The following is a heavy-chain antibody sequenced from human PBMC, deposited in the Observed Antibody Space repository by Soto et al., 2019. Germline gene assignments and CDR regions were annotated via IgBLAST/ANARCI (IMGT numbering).Heavy chain of an antibody. D-gene: IGHD3-10*01. J-gene: IGHJ3*02. CDR3: SKPKSGSDAFYI. CDR2: ISYDGSNK. CDR1: GFTFSNYG. Sequence: GGSLRLSCAASGFTFSNYGMHWVRQAPGKGLEWVAVISYDGSNKYCADSVKGRFTISRDNSKNTLYLQVNSLRPEDTAVYYCSKPKSGSDAFYIWGQGTMVPVSS. V-gene: IGHV3-30*18.